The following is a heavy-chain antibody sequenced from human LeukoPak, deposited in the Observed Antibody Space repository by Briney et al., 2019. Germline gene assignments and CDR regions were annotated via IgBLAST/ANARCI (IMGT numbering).Heavy chain of an antibody. D-gene: IGHD6-13*01. J-gene: IGHJ4*02. CDR3: ASQSLERYSSSWYYFDY. CDR2: IYYRGST. V-gene: IGHV4-39*01. CDR1: GGSISSSSYY. Sequence: SETLSLTCTVSGGSISSSSYYWGWIRQPPGKGLEGIGSIYYRGSTYYNPSLKSRVTISVDTSKNQFSLKLSSVTAADTAVYYCASQSLERYSSSWYYFDYWGQGTLVTVSS.